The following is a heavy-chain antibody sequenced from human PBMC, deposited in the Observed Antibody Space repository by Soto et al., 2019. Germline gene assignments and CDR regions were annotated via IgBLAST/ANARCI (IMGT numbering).Heavy chain of an antibody. CDR1: GFTXSDYA. J-gene: IGHJ4*02. V-gene: IGHV3-30*18. D-gene: IGHD6-19*01. Sequence: VQLVESGGGVVQPGRSLRLSCAASGFTXSDYAMHWVRQAPGKGLEWVAVVSHDGRNTHYADSVKGRFTISRDSSKNTVSLEMTSLRAEDTAVYYCAKGERQWLVTSDFNYWGQGALVTVSS. CDR3: AKGERQWLVTSDFNY. CDR2: VSHDGRNT.